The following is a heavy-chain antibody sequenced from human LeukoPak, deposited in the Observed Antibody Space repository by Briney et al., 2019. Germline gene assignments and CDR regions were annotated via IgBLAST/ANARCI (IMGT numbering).Heavy chain of an antibody. D-gene: IGHD3-3*01. Sequence: TGGSLRLSCAASGFIVSSNYMSWVRQAPGKGLQWVSVIYSGGSAYYADSVKGRFTISRDNSKNTLYLQMNSLRAEDTAVYYCCENFPSQGPCAFYILGQRAMGTGSS. CDR1: GFIVSSNY. V-gene: IGHV3-53*01. CDR2: IYSGGSA. J-gene: IGHJ3*02. CDR3: CENFPSQGPCAFYI.